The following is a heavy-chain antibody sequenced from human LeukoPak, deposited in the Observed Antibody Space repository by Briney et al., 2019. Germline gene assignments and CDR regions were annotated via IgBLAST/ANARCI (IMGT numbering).Heavy chain of an antibody. J-gene: IGHJ4*02. D-gene: IGHD6-19*01. CDR1: GGSISSYY. CDR3: ARDDTASVAFDY. CDR2: IYYSGST. V-gene: IGHV4-59*12. Sequence: SETLSLTCTVSGGSISSYYWSWIRQPPGKGLEWIGYIYYSGSTNYNPSLKSRVTISVDTSKNQFSLKLSSVTAADTAVYYCARDDTASVAFDYWGQGTLVTVSS.